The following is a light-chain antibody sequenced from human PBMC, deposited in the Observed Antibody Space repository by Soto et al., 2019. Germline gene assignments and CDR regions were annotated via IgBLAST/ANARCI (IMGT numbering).Light chain of an antibody. CDR1: QSINAF. CDR2: GAS. CDR3: QQSYSIPFT. J-gene: IGKJ2*01. V-gene: IGKV1-39*01. Sequence: DIQMTQSPSSLSASVGDRVTISCRASQSINAFLTWYQQKPGEAPRLLIYGASNLQGGVPSRFSGSGSGTDFTLTISSLQPEEFALYYCQQSYSIPFTFGQGTKLEIK.